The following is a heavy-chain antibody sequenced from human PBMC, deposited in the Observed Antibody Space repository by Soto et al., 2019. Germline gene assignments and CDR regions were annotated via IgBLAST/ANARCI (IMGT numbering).Heavy chain of an antibody. Sequence: GGSLRLSCAASGFTFSSYGMHWVRQAPGKGLEWVAVIWYDGSNKYYADSVKGRFTISRDNSKNTLYLQMNSLRAEDTAVYYCARDRGEAAAEYNWFDPWGQGTLVTVSS. CDR3: ARDRGEAAAEYNWFDP. D-gene: IGHD6-13*01. V-gene: IGHV3-33*01. CDR2: IWYDGSNK. J-gene: IGHJ5*02. CDR1: GFTFSSYG.